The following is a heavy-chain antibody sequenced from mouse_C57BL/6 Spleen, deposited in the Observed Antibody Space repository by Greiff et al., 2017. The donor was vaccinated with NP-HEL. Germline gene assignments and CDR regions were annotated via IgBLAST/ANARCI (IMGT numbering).Heavy chain of an antibody. Sequence: LVESGAELVRPGTSVKVSCKASGYAFTNYLIEWVKQRPGQGLEWIGVINPGSGGTNYNEKFKGKATLTADKSSSTAYMQLSSLTSEDSAVYFCARRDDYYAMDYWGQGTSVTVSS. V-gene: IGHV1-54*01. J-gene: IGHJ4*01. CDR3: ARRDDYYAMDY. CDR1: GYAFTNYL. CDR2: INPGSGGT.